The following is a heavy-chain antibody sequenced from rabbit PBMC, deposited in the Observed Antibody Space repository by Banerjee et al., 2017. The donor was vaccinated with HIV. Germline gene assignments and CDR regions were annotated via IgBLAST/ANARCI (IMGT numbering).Heavy chain of an antibody. V-gene: IGHV1S40*01. Sequence: QSLEESGGDLVKPGASLTLTCTTSGFTLSSYWICWVRQAPGKGLEWIACIYAGSSDNTYYASWAKGRFTISEPSSTTVTLQMTSLTAADTATYFCARGPYSYGYAGVAYASGLWGPGTLVTVS. CDR1: GFTLSSYW. CDR3: ARGPYSYGYAGVAYASGL. CDR2: IYAGSSDNT. D-gene: IGHD6-1*01. J-gene: IGHJ4*01.